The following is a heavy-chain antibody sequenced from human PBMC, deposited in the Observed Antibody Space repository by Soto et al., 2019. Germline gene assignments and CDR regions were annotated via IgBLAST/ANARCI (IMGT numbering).Heavy chain of an antibody. J-gene: IGHJ4*02. D-gene: IGHD3-10*01. CDR2: IGVGGGDR. Sequence: EVQLLESGGGLVQPGGSLRLSCAASGFTFSSYAMSWVRQAPGKGLEWVSIIGVGGGDRYYPESVKGRFTISRDNSRDTLYPEINSLRDESPAVNYCARVRFGELVWGQGTLVTVSS. V-gene: IGHV3-23*01. CDR3: ARVRFGELV. CDR1: GFTFSSYA.